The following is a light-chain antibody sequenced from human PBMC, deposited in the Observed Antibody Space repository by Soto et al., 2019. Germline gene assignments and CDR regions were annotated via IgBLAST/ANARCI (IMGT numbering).Light chain of an antibody. Sequence: QSVLTQPASVSGSPGQSITISCTGTSSDVGDYKYVSWYQKHPGKAPKALIYEVSNRPSGVSNRFSGSKSGNTASLTISELQAEDEADYYCSSYTTSNTLVFGPGTKLTVL. V-gene: IGLV2-14*01. CDR3: SSYTTSNTLV. CDR2: EVS. CDR1: SSDVGDYKY. J-gene: IGLJ1*01.